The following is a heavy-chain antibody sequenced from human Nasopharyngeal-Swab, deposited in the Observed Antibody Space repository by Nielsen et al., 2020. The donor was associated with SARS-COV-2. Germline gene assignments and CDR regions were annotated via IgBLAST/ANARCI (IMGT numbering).Heavy chain of an antibody. CDR2: INHSGST. CDR1: GGSFSGHY. J-gene: IGHJ6*02. CDR3: ARGNHGWHAAQKTYYNYGMDV. Sequence: GSLRLSCAVYGGSFSGHYWSWIRQPPGKGLEWIGEINHSGSTNYNPSLKSRVTISVDTSKNQFSLKLSSVTAADTAVYYCARGNHGWHAAQKTYYNYGMDVWGQGTTVTVSS. V-gene: IGHV4-34*01. D-gene: IGHD6-19*01.